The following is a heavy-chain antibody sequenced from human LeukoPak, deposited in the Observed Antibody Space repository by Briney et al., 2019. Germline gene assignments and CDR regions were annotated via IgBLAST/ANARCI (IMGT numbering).Heavy chain of an antibody. CDR1: GGSITNHF. Sequence: SETLSLTCTVSGGSITNHFWSWIRQSPGKGLEWIGYIYYSRSTRYNPSLKSRVTISVDTSKKQFSLNLSSVTAADTAVYYCARVAGLRYYMDAWGKGTTVTVSS. CDR2: IYYSRST. V-gene: IGHV4-59*11. J-gene: IGHJ6*03. D-gene: IGHD6-13*01. CDR3: ARVAGLRYYMDA.